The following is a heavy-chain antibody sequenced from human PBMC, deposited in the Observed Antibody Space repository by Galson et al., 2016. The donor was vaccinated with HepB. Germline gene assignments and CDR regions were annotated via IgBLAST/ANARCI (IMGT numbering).Heavy chain of an antibody. Sequence: SLRLSCAASGFRFRSYGMHWVRQAPGKGLDWVAVIGFDGSNEFYADSVKGRFTISRDNSKNTLYLQMNSLRAEDTAVYYCAKVSEGDCVDDCYYDYFDYWEQGNLVTVSS. V-gene: IGHV3-33*06. D-gene: IGHD2-21*02. J-gene: IGHJ4*02. CDR1: GFRFRSYG. CDR2: IGFDGSNE. CDR3: AKVSEGDCVDDCYYDYFDY.